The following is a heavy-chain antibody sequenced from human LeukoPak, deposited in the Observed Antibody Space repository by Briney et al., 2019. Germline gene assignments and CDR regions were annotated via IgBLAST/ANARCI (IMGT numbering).Heavy chain of an antibody. CDR3: LKDIQPGGLDY. CDR2: ISSSGSTI. J-gene: IGHJ4*02. D-gene: IGHD5-18*01. V-gene: IGHV3-48*01. Sequence: GGSLRLSCAASGFTFSSYSMNWVRQAPGKGLEWVSYISSSGSTIYYADSVKGRFTISRDNAKNSLYLQMNSLRVEDTALYYCLKDIQPGGLDYWGQGTLVTVSS. CDR1: GFTFSSYS.